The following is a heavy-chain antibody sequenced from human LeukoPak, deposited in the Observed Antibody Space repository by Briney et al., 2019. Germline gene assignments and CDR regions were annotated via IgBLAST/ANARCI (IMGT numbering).Heavy chain of an antibody. D-gene: IGHD5-12*01. Sequence: GASVKVSCKASGYTFTSYDINWVRQATGQGLEWMGWMNPNSGNTGYAQKFQGRVTMTRNTSISTAYMELSSLRSEDTAVYYCARASRRGWLRLYYFDYWGQGTLVTVSS. CDR1: GYTFTSYD. CDR3: ARASRRGWLRLYYFDY. J-gene: IGHJ4*02. CDR2: MNPNSGNT. V-gene: IGHV1-8*01.